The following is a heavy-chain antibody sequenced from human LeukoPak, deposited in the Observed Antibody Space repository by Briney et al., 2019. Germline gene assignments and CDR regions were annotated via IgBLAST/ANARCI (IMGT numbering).Heavy chain of an antibody. J-gene: IGHJ6*02. V-gene: IGHV3-7*01. D-gene: IGHD1-1*01. CDR2: IREDGSED. Sequence: GGSLRLSCVASGFDFSKSWMTWVRQAPGQGPEWVAAIREDGSEDDYLDSVKGRFTISRDNAKNSLYLQMNSLRVEDTAVYYCATYTNWVAGDVWGQGTTVSVSS. CDR3: ATYTNWVAGDV. CDR1: GFDFSKSW.